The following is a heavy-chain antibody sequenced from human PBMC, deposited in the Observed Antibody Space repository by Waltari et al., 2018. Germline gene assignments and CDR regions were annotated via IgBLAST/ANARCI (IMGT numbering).Heavy chain of an antibody. Sequence: QMQLQESGPGLVKPSETLSLICTVSGGSITRDYWSWIRQSAGKGLEWIGRSSASGSTDYNPSLEGRVTMSADTSKNHFSLTLTYVTAEDAAVYYCARDPVIRSAYHYYYYGMDVWGQGTTVTVSS. CDR3: ARDPVIRSAYHYYYYGMDV. V-gene: IGHV4-4*07. J-gene: IGHJ6*02. CDR1: GGSITRDY. D-gene: IGHD3-22*01. CDR2: SSASGST.